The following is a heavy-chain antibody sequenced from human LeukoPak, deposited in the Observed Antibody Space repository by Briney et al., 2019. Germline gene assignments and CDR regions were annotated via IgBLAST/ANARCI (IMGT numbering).Heavy chain of an antibody. CDR3: ANARIAAVGSYYMDV. Sequence: GGSLRLSCAASGFTFSTYAMQWVRQAPGKGLEWVAFIRYDGSDKYYADSVKGRFSISRDNSKNTLYLQMNSLKTEDTAVYYCANARIAAVGSYYMDVWGKGTTVTISS. D-gene: IGHD6-13*01. CDR1: GFTFSTYA. J-gene: IGHJ6*03. CDR2: IRYDGSDK. V-gene: IGHV3-30*02.